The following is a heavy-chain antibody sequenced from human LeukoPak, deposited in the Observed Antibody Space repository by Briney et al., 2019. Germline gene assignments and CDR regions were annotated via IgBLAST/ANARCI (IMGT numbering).Heavy chain of an antibody. Sequence: GGSLRLSCAASGFTFNSYWMTWVRQAPGKGLEWVANIKQDGSEKYYVDSVKGRFTISRDNAKNSLYLQMNSLRAEDTAVYYCARDSSSWYRNFDYWGQGTLVTVSS. V-gene: IGHV3-7*03. CDR3: ARDSSSWYRNFDY. D-gene: IGHD6-13*01. CDR1: GFTFNSYW. J-gene: IGHJ4*02. CDR2: IKQDGSEK.